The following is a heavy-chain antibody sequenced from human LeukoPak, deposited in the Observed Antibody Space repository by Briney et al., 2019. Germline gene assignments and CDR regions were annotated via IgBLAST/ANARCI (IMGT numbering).Heavy chain of an antibody. CDR2: INPDSGGT. D-gene: IGHD6-6*01. V-gene: IGHV1-2*02. CDR1: GYTFTVYY. Sequence: GASVKVSSMASGYTFTVYYMHWVRQAPGQGLERVGWINPDSGGTNHVQKFQGGVTMTRDTSISTAYMELSRLRSDDTAVYYCAYEYSPKHGDYWGQGTLVTVSS. J-gene: IGHJ4*02. CDR3: AYEYSPKHGDY.